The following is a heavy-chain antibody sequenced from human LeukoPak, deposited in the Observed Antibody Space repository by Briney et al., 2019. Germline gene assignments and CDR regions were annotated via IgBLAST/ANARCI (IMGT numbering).Heavy chain of an antibody. CDR2: ISSNGGST. CDR3: VSSQPGRLFDY. J-gene: IGHJ4*02. Sequence: GGSLRLSCSASGFTFSSYAMHWVRQAPGKGLEYVSAISSNGGSTYYADSVKGRFTISRDNSKNTLYLQMNSLRDEDTAVYYCVSSQPGRLFDYWGQGTLVTASS. CDR1: GFTFSSYA. V-gene: IGHV3-64D*06. D-gene: IGHD1-1*01.